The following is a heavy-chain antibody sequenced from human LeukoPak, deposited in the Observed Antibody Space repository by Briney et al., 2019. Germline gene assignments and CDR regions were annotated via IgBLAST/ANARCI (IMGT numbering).Heavy chain of an antibody. V-gene: IGHV3-30-3*01. D-gene: IGHD6-13*01. Sequence: PGRSLRLSCAASGFTFSSYAMHWVRQAPGKGLEWVAVISYDGSNKYYADSVKGRFTISRDNSKNTLYLQMNSLRAEDTAVYYCARLILGQQLPNFDYWGQGTLVTVSP. J-gene: IGHJ4*02. CDR2: ISYDGSNK. CDR3: ARLILGQQLPNFDY. CDR1: GFTFSSYA.